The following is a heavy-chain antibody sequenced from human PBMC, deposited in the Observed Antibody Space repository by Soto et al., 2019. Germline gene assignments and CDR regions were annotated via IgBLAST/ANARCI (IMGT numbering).Heavy chain of an antibody. J-gene: IGHJ4*02. V-gene: IGHV4-39*01. Sequence: SETLSLTCTVSGGSTSSSNCQWVWIRQPPGKGLEWIGNVYYNGNTYYNPSLKSRVTISVDTSNNQFSLKVTSVTAADTAVYNCARFSGSYNDRHFDYWSQGTLVTVSS. CDR3: ARFSGSYNDRHFDY. CDR1: GGSTSSSNCQ. D-gene: IGHD1-26*01. CDR2: VYYNGNT.